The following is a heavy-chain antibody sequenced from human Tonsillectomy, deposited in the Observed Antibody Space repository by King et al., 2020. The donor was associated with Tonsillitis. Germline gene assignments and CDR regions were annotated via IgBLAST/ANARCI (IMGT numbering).Heavy chain of an antibody. CDR1: GFTFSSYW. Sequence: VQLVESGGGLVQPGGSLRLSCAASGFTFSSYWMHWVRQAPGKGLVWVSRINPDGSYTTYADSVKGRFTISRDNAKNSLYLQMNSLRAEDTAVYYCTRATFGSEDYWGQGTLVTVSS. J-gene: IGHJ4*02. CDR3: TRATFGSEDY. D-gene: IGHD3-10*01. V-gene: IGHV3-74*01. CDR2: INPDGSYT.